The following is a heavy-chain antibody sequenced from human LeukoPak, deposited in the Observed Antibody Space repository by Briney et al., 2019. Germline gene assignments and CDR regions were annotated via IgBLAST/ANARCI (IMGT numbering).Heavy chain of an antibody. D-gene: IGHD6-19*01. J-gene: IGHJ4*02. CDR3: AGKDYITRYSSGWSPDYFDY. CDR2: ISYDGSNK. CDR1: GFTFSSYG. V-gene: IGHV3-30*03. Sequence: PGRSLRLSCAASGFTFSSYGMHWVRQAPGKGLEWVAVISYDGSNKYYADSVKGRFTISRGNSKNTLHLQMNSLRAEDTAVYYCAGKDYITRYSSGWSPDYFDYWGQGTLVTVSS.